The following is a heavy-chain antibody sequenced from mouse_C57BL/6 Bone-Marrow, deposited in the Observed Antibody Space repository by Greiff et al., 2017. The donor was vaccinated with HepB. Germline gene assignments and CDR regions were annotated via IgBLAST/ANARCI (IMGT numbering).Heavy chain of an antibody. Sequence: EVMLVESEGGLVQPGSSMKLSCTASGFTFSDYYMAWVRQVPEKGLEWVANINYDGSSTYYLDSLKSRFIISRDNAKNILYLQMSSLKSEDTATYYCARVEVTTLDYWGQGTTLTVSS. CDR2: INYDGSST. CDR1: GFTFSDYY. D-gene: IGHD2-5*01. V-gene: IGHV5-16*01. J-gene: IGHJ2*01. CDR3: ARVEVTTLDY.